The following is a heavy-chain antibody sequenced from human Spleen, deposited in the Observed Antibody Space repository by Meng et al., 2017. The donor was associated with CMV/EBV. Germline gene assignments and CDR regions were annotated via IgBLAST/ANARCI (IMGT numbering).Heavy chain of an antibody. V-gene: IGHV3-33*06. CDR1: GFTFSSYG. CDR2: IWYDGSNK. Sequence: GGSLRLSCTASGFTFSSYGMHWVRQAPVKGLEWLTVIWYDGSNKYYADSVKGRFTISRDNSKNTLYLQMNSLRAEDMAVYYCAKDRGSSSLGYFDYWGQGTLVTVSS. CDR3: AKDRGSSSLGYFDY. J-gene: IGHJ4*02. D-gene: IGHD6-6*01.